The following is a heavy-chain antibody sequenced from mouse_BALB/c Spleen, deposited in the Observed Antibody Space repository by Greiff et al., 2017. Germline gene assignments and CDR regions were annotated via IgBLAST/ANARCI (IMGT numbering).Heavy chain of an antibody. V-gene: IGHV1S81*02. D-gene: IGHD4-1*01. CDR1: GYTFTSYW. J-gene: IGHJ4*01. CDR3: ARSTGTGAMDY. Sequence: VQLQQPGAELVKPGASVKLSCKASGYTFTSYWMHWVKQRPGQGLEWIGEINPSNGRTNYNEKFKSKATLTVDKSSSTAYMQRSSLTSEDSAVYYGARSTGTGAMDYWGQGTSVTVAS. CDR2: INPSNGRT.